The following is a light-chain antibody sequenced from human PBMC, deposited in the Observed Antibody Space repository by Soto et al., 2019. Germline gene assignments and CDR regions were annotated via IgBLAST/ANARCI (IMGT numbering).Light chain of an antibody. Sequence: DIQMTQSPSSLSASPGDRVTIACRASHDISKFLAWFQQKPGKAPRPLIYAASSLQSGVPSKFSGSGSGTDFTLTINNLQPEDCGTYYCQQYNRNPPTFGQGTRLE. V-gene: IGKV1-16*02. J-gene: IGKJ5*01. CDR3: QQYNRNPPT. CDR1: HDISKF. CDR2: AAS.